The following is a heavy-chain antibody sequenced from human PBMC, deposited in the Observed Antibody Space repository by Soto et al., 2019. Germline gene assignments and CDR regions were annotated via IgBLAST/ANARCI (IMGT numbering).Heavy chain of an antibody. CDR2: ISSSSSTI. D-gene: IGHD5-12*01. Sequence: GSLRLSCAASGFTFRSYNMNWVRQSPGKGLDWLSYISSSSSTIYYADSVKGRFTISRDNAKNSLYLQMNSQRDDDTAMYYCARGGTIAVTTIGDYWGQGTLVTVSS. V-gene: IGHV3-48*02. CDR1: GFTFRSYN. J-gene: IGHJ4*01. CDR3: ARGGTIAVTTIGDY.